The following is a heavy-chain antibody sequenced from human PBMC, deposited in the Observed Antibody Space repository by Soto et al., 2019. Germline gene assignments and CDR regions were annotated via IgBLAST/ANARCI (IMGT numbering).Heavy chain of an antibody. CDR1: GGSISNADYY. D-gene: IGHD5-12*01. J-gene: IGHJ6*02. CDR3: ARAIVVTVGGMDV. Sequence: QVQLQESGPGLVKPSQTRSLTCTVSGGSISNADYYWSWVRQPTGKGLEWIGYIYYSGSSFFNPSLKSRVTMSKDTSKNQFSLRLTSVTAEDTAEYYCARAIVVTVGGMDVWGRGTTVTVSS. CDR2: IYYSGSS. V-gene: IGHV4-30-4*01.